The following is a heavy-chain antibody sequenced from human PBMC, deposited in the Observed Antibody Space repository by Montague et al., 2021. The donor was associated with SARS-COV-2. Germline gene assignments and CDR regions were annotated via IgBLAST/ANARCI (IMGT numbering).Heavy chain of an antibody. CDR1: GSSVRSYY. CDR2: IYNSGTT. CDR3: ARHRNYGDHSLDNWFHP. D-gene: IGHD4-17*01. Sequence: SETLSLTCIVSGSSVRSYYWGWIRQAPGKGLDWIGTIYNSGTTYYNPSPKNRLTISIDTSKNQFSLKLTSVTAADTAVYYCARHRNYGDHSLDNWFHPWGQGTLVTVSS. J-gene: IGHJ5*02. V-gene: IGHV4-39*01.